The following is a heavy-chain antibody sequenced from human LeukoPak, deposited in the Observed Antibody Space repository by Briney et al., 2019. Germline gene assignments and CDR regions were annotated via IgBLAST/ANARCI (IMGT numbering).Heavy chain of an antibody. D-gene: IGHD3-22*01. CDR2: INDSGRT. V-gene: IGHV4-34*01. J-gene: IGHJ6*03. Sequence: KTSETLSLTCAVYGGSFSGYYWSWIRQAPGKGLEWIGEINDSGRTNYNPSLKSRVTISVDTSKNQFSLKLRSVTAADTAVYYCARARRLFGYYYYYMDVWGKGTTVTISS. CDR1: GGSFSGYY. CDR3: ARARRLFGYYYYYMDV.